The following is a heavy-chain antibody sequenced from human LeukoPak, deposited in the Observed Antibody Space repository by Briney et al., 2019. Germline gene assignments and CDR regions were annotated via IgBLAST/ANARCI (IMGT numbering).Heavy chain of an antibody. CDR1: GGSISSSSYY. CDR2: IYYTGST. V-gene: IGHV4-39*01. Sequence: SDTLSLTCTVSGGSISSSSYYWGWIRHPPGKGLEWIVTIYYTGSTYDNPSLKSRVTISVDTSRNRFSLKLSSVTAADTAVYYCARLQGGYSWIDPWGPGTPVTVSS. CDR3: ARLQGGYSWIDP. J-gene: IGHJ5*02. D-gene: IGHD1-1*01.